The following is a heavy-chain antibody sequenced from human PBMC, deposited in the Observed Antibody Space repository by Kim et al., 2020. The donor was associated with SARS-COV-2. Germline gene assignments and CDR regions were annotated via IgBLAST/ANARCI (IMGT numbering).Heavy chain of an antibody. CDR1: GYTFTSYG. D-gene: IGHD6-13*01. J-gene: IGHJ6*02. CDR3: ARDRRLIAAAGNYYYYYGMDV. CDR2: ISAYNGNT. Sequence: ASVKVSCKASGYTFTSYGISWVRQAPGQGLEWMGWISAYNGNTNYAQKLQGRVTMTTDTSTSTAYMELRSLRSDDTAVYYCARDRRLIAAAGNYYYYYGMDVWGQGTTVTVSS. V-gene: IGHV1-18*01.